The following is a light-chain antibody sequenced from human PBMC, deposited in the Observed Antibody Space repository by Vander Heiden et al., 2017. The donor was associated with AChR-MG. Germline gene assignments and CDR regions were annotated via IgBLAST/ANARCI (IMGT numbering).Light chain of an antibody. V-gene: IGLV2-11*01. CDR3: SSYAGNFTLI. CDR2: HVT. J-gene: IGLJ2*01. Sequence: QSALTQPRPVSGSPGQSVTISCTGTSSDVGAYEYVPWHQHHPGRAPTLMMSHVTKRPSGVPDRFSGSKSGNTAALAISGLQAEDEADYYCSSYAGNFTLIFGGGTKLTVL. CDR1: SSDVGAYEY.